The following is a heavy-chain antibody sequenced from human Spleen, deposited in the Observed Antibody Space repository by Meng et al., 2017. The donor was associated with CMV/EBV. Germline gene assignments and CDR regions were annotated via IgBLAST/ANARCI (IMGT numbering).Heavy chain of an antibody. Sequence: SGFTFSSVGRSWVRQGTGKGVGWGSSISGGGGITFYADSVKGRFTLSRDNSKNTPYLQMNSLRAEDTAIYCCAKDVFAGTPSYFDYWGRGTLVTVSS. D-gene: IGHD6-13*01. CDR3: AKDVFAGTPSYFDY. V-gene: IGHV3-23*01. CDR2: ISGGGGIT. CDR1: GFTFSSVG. J-gene: IGHJ4*02.